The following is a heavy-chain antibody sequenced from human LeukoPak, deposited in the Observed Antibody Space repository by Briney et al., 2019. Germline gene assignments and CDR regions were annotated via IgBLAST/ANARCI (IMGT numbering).Heavy chain of an antibody. CDR3: AKGSAYYDFYYMVV. CDR1: GFRFSGYA. Sequence: GGSLRLSCAVSGFRFSGYAMSWVRQAPGKGLDWVSTISGSGDTTYYADSVKGRFAISRDNAKNTLDLQMNSLTAEDTAVYYCAKGSAYYDFYYMVVCGKGTTVTVSS. J-gene: IGHJ6*03. CDR2: ISGSGDTT. V-gene: IGHV3-23*01.